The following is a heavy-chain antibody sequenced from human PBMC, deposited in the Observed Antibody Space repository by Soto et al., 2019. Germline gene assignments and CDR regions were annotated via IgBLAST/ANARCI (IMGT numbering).Heavy chain of an antibody. J-gene: IGHJ3*02. Sequence: SVKVSCKASGGTFSSYALSWVRQAPGQGLEWMGGIIPIFGTANYAQKFQGRVTITADESTSTAYMELSSLRSEDTAVYYCARAPYSIFGVLIIRDYAFDIWGQGTMVTDS. D-gene: IGHD3-3*01. V-gene: IGHV1-69*13. CDR1: GGTFSSYA. CDR3: ARAPYSIFGVLIIRDYAFDI. CDR2: IIPIFGTA.